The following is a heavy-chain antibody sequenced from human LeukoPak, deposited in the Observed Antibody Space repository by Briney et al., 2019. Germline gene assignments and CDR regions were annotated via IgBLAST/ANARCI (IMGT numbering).Heavy chain of an antibody. J-gene: IGHJ3*02. CDR3: ARGPYSYDSSGAFDI. CDR2: ISSSGST. V-gene: IGHV4-61*02. Sequence: SETLSLTCTVSGDSLSSGDYYWSWLRQPAGKGLEWLGRISSSGSTNYNPSLKSRVTISVDTSKNQFSLKLSSVTAADTAVYFCARGPYSYDSSGAFDIWGQGTMVTVSS. CDR1: GDSLSSGDYY. D-gene: IGHD3-22*01.